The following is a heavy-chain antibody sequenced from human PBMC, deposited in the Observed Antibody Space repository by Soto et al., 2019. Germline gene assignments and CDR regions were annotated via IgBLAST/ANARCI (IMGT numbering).Heavy chain of an antibody. CDR1: GGSISSGGYY. CDR2: IYYSGST. V-gene: IGHV4-31*03. Sequence: ASETLSLTCTVSGGSISSGGYYWSWIRQHPGKGLEWIGYIYYSGSTYYNPSLKSRVTISVDTSKNQFSLKLSSVTAADTAVYYCARDLRGTTYYYDSSGLDYWGQGTLVTVSS. CDR3: ARDLRGTTYYYDSSGLDY. J-gene: IGHJ4*02. D-gene: IGHD3-22*01.